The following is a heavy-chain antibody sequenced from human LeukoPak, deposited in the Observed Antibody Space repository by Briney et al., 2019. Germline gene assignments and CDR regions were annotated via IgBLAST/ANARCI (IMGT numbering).Heavy chain of an antibody. Sequence: ASVKVSRKASGYTFTSYAMNWVRQAPGKGLEWMGWVSPSHTTRVYAQQFQGRVTMTADTNTSTVSMELRSLRSDDTAVYFCARDYILPLETDNGDGFAIWGQGTVVSVSS. CDR1: GYTFTSYA. J-gene: IGHJ3*02. CDR2: VSPSHTTR. D-gene: IGHD3-3*02. V-gene: IGHV1-18*01. CDR3: ARDYILPLETDNGDGFAI.